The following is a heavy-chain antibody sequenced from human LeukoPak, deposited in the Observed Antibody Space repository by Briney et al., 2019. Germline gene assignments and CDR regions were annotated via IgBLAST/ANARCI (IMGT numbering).Heavy chain of an antibody. CDR1: GSSISSSYY. D-gene: IGHD3-10*01. CDR2: IYYSGST. J-gene: IGHJ4*02. CDR3: ARGLLWFGELAQFDY. Sequence: PSETLSLTCTVSGSSISSSYYGAWIRQHPGKGLEWIGYIYYSGSTYYNPSLKSRVTISVDTSKNQFSLKLSSVTAADTAVYYCARGLLWFGELAQFDYWGQGTLVTVSS. V-gene: IGHV4-31*03.